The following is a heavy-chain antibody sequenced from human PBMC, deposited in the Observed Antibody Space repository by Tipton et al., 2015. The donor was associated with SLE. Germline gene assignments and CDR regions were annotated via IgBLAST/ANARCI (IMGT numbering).Heavy chain of an antibody. Sequence: TLSLTCAVSGGFISSYWSWIRQSAGKGLEWIGRMDSTGNTNYNPSLRSRVTMSIDTSKNQFSLKLTSVTAADTALYYCARGITGVTGFDPWGQGNLVTVSS. D-gene: IGHD1-20*01. CDR3: ARGITGVTGFDP. CDR2: MDSTGNT. CDR1: GGFISSY. J-gene: IGHJ5*02. V-gene: IGHV4-4*07.